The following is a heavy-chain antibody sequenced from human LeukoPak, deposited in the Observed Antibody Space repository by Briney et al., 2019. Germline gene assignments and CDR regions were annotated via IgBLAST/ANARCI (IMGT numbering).Heavy chain of an antibody. Sequence: GASVKVSCKASGYTFTSYGISWVRQAPGQGLEWMGIINPSGGSTSYAQKFQGRVTMTRDMSTSTVYMELSSLRSEDTAVYYCARGAHVRMYDSNHNCFDPWGQGTLVTVSS. CDR3: ARGAHVRMYDSNHNCFDP. J-gene: IGHJ5*02. CDR2: INPSGGST. D-gene: IGHD3-22*01. V-gene: IGHV1-46*01. CDR1: GYTFTSYG.